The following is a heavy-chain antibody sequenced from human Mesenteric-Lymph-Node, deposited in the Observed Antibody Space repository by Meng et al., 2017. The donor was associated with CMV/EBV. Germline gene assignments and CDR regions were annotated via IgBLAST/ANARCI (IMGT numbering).Heavy chain of an antibody. CDR3: ARATSVYGGNSEY. J-gene: IGHJ4*02. Sequence: SVKVSCKASGGTFSSYAISWVRQAPGQGLEWMGGIIPIFGTANYAQKFQGRVTITTDESTSTAYMELSSLRSEDTAVYYCARATSVYGGNSEYWGQGTLVTVSS. V-gene: IGHV1-69*05. CDR1: GGTFSSYA. CDR2: IIPIFGTA. D-gene: IGHD4-23*01.